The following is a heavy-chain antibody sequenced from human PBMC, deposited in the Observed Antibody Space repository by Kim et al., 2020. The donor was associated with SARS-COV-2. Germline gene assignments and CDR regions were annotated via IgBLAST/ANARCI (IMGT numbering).Heavy chain of an antibody. CDR3: ARARPDIVVVPAAMHPNYYYYGMDV. V-gene: IGHV1-69*13. CDR2: IIPIFGTA. CDR1: GGTFSSYA. Sequence: SVKVSCKASGGTFSSYAISWVRQAPGQGLEWMGGIIPIFGTANYAQKFQGRVTITADESTSTAYMELSSLRSEDTAVYYCARARPDIVVVPAAMHPNYYYYGMDVWGQGTTVTVSS. D-gene: IGHD2-2*01. J-gene: IGHJ6*02.